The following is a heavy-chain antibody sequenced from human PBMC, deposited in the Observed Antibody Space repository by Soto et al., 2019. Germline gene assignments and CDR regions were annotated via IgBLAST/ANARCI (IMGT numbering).Heavy chain of an antibody. V-gene: IGHV3-21*01. CDR1: GFTFISYG. CDR2: IDRTSDFL. Sequence: GGSLRLSCAASGFTFISYGMAWVRQAPGRGLECVASIDRTSDFLSYADSVEGRFTISRDNAKNSLYLQLNSLRAEDTAVYYCVRDPDPGTHCHFDSWGQGTLVTVSS. J-gene: IGHJ4*02. CDR3: VRDPDPGTHCHFDS.